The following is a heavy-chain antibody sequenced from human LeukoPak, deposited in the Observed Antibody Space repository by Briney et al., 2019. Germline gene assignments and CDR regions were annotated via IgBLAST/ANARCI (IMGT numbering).Heavy chain of an antibody. J-gene: IGHJ4*02. V-gene: IGHV3-30*18. Sequence: GRSLRLSCAASGLTFSNYGMHWVRQAPGKGLEWVSVISYDGSSKYYADSVKGRFTISRDNSKNTLYLQMNSLRAEDTAVFYCAKESQPFGDYLRGLDNWGQGTLVTVSS. CDR3: AKESQPFGDYLRGLDN. CDR2: ISYDGSSK. CDR1: GLTFSNYG. D-gene: IGHD4-17*01.